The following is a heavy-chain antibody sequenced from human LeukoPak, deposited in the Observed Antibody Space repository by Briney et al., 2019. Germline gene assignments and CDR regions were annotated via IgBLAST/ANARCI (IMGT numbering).Heavy chain of an antibody. CDR3: ARENAVVAATRRYNWFDP. V-gene: IGHV3-23*01. CDR1: GFTFSNYG. D-gene: IGHD2-15*01. CDR2: ISGSGYST. J-gene: IGHJ5*02. Sequence: GGSLRLSCAASGFTFSNYGMSWVRQAPGKGLEWVSTISGSGYSTYYADSVKGRFSISRDNAKNSLYLQMNSLRAEDTAIYYCARENAVVAATRRYNWFDPWGQGTLVTVSS.